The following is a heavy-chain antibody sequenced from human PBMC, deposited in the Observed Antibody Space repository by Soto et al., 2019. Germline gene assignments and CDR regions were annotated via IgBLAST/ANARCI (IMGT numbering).Heavy chain of an antibody. CDR2: IYYSGST. CDR1: GGSISSAGYY. D-gene: IGHD1-7*01. J-gene: IGHJ5*01. CDR3: ATTTSNWLES. Sequence: SETLSLTCTVSGGSISSAGYYWSWIRQLPGKGLEWIGYIYYSGSTYYNPSLKSRITMSVDTSKNQFSLKLSSVTAADTAVYYCATTTSNWLESWGQGALVTVSS. V-gene: IGHV4-31*03.